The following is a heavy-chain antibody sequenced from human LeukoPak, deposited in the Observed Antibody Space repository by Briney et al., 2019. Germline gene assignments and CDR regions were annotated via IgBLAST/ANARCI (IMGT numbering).Heavy chain of an antibody. CDR3: ARHSGSGSSYIGFYFGMDV. J-gene: IGHJ6*02. D-gene: IGHD3-10*01. CDR1: GYSFTNYW. V-gene: IGHV5-51*01. Sequence: GESLQISCQGFGYSFTNYWIGWVRQVPGKGLEWMGIIYPGDSDTRYSPSFQGQVTISADKFFNTAYLQWSSLKASDTAKYYCARHSGSGSSYIGFYFGMDVWGQGTAVTVSS. CDR2: IYPGDSDT.